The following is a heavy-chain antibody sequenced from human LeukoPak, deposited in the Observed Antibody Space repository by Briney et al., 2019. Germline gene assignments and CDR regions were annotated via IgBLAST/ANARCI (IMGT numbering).Heavy chain of an antibody. CDR3: ARHGASRHWFDP. Sequence: SETLCLTCTVSGGSISSYYWSWIRQPPGKGLEWIGYIYYSGSTNYNPSLKSRVTISVDTSKNQFSLKLSSVTAADTAVYYCARHGASRHWFDPWGQGTLVTVSS. CDR1: GGSISSYY. V-gene: IGHV4-59*08. J-gene: IGHJ5*02. CDR2: IYYSGST. D-gene: IGHD3-16*01.